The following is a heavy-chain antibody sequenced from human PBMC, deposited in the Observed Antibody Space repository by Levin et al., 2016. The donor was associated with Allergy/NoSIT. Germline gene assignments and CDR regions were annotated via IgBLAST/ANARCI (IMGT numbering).Heavy chain of an antibody. CDR3: AGGYCSGGSCYSAYYFDY. CDR1: GGSISSGDYY. Sequence: SETLSLTCTVSGGSISSGDYYWSWIRQPPGKGLEWIGYIYYSGSTYYNPSLKSRVTISVDTSKNQFSLKLSSVTAADTAVYYCAGGYCSGGSCYSAYYFDYWGQGTLVTVSS. D-gene: IGHD2-15*01. CDR2: IYYSGST. V-gene: IGHV4-30-4*01. J-gene: IGHJ4*02.